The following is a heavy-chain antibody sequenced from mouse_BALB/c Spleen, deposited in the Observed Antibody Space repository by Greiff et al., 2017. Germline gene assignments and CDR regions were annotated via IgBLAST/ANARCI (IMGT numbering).Heavy chain of an antibody. CDR1: GFNIKDTY. CDR3: APPYYGSSYRYFDV. Sequence: VQLQQSGAELVKPGASVKLSCTASGFNIKDTYVHWVKQRPEQGLEWIGRIDPANGNTKYDPKFQGKATITADTSSNTAYLQLSSLTSEDTAVYYCAPPYYGSSYRYFDVWGAGTTVTVSS. D-gene: IGHD1-1*01. V-gene: IGHV14-3*02. J-gene: IGHJ1*01. CDR2: IDPANGNT.